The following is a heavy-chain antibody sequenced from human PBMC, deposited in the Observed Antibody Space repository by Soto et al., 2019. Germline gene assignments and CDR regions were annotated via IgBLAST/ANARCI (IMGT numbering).Heavy chain of an antibody. J-gene: IGHJ4*02. Sequence: SSETLSLTCTVSGGSFKSGSYSWSWIRQPPGKGLEWIGYVYHIGRTSYNPSLKSRVSISMDTSKNQFSLNLDSVTAADTAVYFCARDFAYFDSWGQGTPVTVSS. V-gene: IGHV4-61*01. D-gene: IGHD3-3*01. CDR3: ARDFAYFDS. CDR2: VYHIGRT. CDR1: GGSFKSGSYS.